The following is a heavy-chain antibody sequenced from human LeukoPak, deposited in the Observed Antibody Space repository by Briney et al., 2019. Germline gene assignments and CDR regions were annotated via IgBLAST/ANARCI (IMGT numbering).Heavy chain of an antibody. CDR1: GFNFSDYY. CDR2: FSSGDTSI. D-gene: IGHD3-22*01. V-gene: IGHV3-11*04. CDR3: AREIHSTGYYYAGGYMDV. Sequence: GGSLRLSCAASGFNFSDYYMSWVRQAPGRGLEWISFFSSGDTSIKYADSVKGRFTISRDNAKNSLYLQMNSLRAEDTAVYFCAREIHSTGYYYAGGYMDVWGEGTTVTVSS. J-gene: IGHJ6*03.